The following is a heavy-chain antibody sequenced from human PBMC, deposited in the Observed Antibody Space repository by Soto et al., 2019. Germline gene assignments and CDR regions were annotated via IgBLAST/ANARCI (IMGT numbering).Heavy chain of an antibody. J-gene: IGHJ5*02. Sequence: GGSLRLSCAASGFTFSSYAMSWVRRAPGKGLEWVSAISGSGGSTYYADSVKGRFTISRDNSKNTLYLQMNSLRAEDTAVYYCAKGVVLMVYATQNWFDPSGQGTLVTV. V-gene: IGHV3-23*01. CDR1: GFTFSSYA. CDR2: ISGSGGST. CDR3: AKGVVLMVYATQNWFDP. D-gene: IGHD2-8*01.